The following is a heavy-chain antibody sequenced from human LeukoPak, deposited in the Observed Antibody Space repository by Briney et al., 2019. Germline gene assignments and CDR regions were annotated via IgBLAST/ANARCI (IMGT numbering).Heavy chain of an antibody. V-gene: IGHV1-2*02. D-gene: IGHD5-12*01. CDR2: INPNNGDT. Sequence: ASVKVSCKASGYTFTGYHIHWVRQAPGQGLEWMGWINPNNGDTKYAQKFNGRVTMTSDTSISTAYMELSSLRSDDTAVYYCAREKIGSGYDQDLDYWGQGTMVTVSS. CDR1: GYTFTGYH. J-gene: IGHJ4*02. CDR3: AREKIGSGYDQDLDY.